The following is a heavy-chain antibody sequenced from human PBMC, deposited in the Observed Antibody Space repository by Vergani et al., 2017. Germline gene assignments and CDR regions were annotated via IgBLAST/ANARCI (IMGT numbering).Heavy chain of an antibody. CDR3: ASANWGRRDAFDI. V-gene: IGHV4-59*01. Sequence: QVQLQESGPGLVKPSETLSLTCTVSGGSISSYYWSWIRQPPGQGLEWIVYIYYSGSTNYNPSLKSRVTISVDTSKNQFSLKLSSVTAADTAVYYCASANWGRRDAFDIWGQGTMVTVSS. J-gene: IGHJ3*02. CDR1: GGSISSYY. CDR2: IYYSGST. D-gene: IGHD7-27*01.